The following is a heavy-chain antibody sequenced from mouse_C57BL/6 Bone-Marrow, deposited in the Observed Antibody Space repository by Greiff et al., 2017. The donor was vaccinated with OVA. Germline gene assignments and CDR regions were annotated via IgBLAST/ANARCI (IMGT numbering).Heavy chain of an antibody. CDR2: IDTETGGT. J-gene: IGHJ4*01. Sequence: QVQLQQSGAELVRPGASVTLSCKASGYTFTDYEMHWVKQTPVHGLEWIGAIDTETGGTAYNQKFKGKAILTADKSSSTAYMELRSLTSEDSAVYYCTRGARGDYWGQGTSVTVSS. V-gene: IGHV1-15*01. CDR3: TRGARGDY. CDR1: GYTFTDYE.